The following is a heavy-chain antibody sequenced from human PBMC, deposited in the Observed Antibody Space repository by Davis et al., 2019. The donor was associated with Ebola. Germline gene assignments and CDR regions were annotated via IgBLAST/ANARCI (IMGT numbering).Heavy chain of an antibody. J-gene: IGHJ4*02. CDR1: GDSVSSNSGA. CDR2: TYYSSKWYK. V-gene: IGHV6-1*01. CDR3: AKGWLRSGIAD. D-gene: IGHD5-12*01. Sequence: LRLSCDISGDSVSSNSGAWNWIRQSPSRGLEWLGRTYYSSKWYKDYAVSVKSRITINLDTSKNQFSLQLNSVTPEDTAVYYCAKGWLRSGIADWGQGTLVTVSS.